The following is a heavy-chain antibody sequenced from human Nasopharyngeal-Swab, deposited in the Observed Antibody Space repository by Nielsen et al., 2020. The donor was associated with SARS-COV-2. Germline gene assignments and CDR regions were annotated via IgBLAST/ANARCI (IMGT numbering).Heavy chain of an antibody. J-gene: IGHJ6*03. Sequence: SETLSLTCGLNGASFSGYYWGWIRQPPGKGLAWIGDVTRSGNTTYHPALRSRVTIPVSTSTGEFSLKLTSVTSADMAIYFCARVNYGGGMVPASYSFFMDVWGKGTSVAVSS. CDR2: VTRSGNT. CDR3: ARVNYGGGMVPASYSFFMDV. CDR1: GASFSGYY. V-gene: IGHV4-34*01. D-gene: IGHD3-3*02.